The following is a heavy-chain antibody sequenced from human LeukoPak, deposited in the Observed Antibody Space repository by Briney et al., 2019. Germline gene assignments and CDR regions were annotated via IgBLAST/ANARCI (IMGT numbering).Heavy chain of an antibody. Sequence: ASVKVSCKASGYTFTSYYMHWVRQAPGQGLEWMGVINPSDHFTRYAQKFQGRVTMTRDLSTSTAYMELSSLRSEDTAVFYCARGDYYGSPKVVAAWGQGTLVTVSS. J-gene: IGHJ5*02. V-gene: IGHV1-46*01. CDR3: ARGDYYGSPKVVAA. CDR1: GYTFTSYY. D-gene: IGHD3-10*01. CDR2: INPSDHFT.